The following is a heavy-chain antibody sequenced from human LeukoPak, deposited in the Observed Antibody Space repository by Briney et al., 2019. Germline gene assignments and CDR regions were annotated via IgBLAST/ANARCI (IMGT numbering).Heavy chain of an antibody. CDR2: IYHRGST. V-gene: IGHV4-38-2*02. CDR1: GYSISSGYY. J-gene: IGHJ4*02. D-gene: IGHD3-10*01. CDR3: ARGRGSDY. Sequence: SETLSLTCTVSGYSISSGYYWGWIRQPPGKGLEWIGSIYHRGSTYYNPSLKSRVTISVDTSKNQFSLKLSSVTAADTAVYYCARGRGSDYWGQGTLVTVSS.